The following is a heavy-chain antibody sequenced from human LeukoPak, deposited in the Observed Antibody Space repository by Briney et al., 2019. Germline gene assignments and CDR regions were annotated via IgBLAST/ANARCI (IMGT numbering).Heavy chain of an antibody. CDR2: IYYSGST. J-gene: IGHJ4*02. Sequence: PSETLSLTCTVSGGSISSYYWSWIRQPPGKGLEWIGYIYYSGSTNYNPSLKSRVTISVDTSKNQFSLKLSFVTAADTAVYYCARGWFGELLARPFDYWGQGTLVTVSS. CDR1: GGSISSYY. D-gene: IGHD3-10*01. CDR3: ARGWFGELLARPFDY. V-gene: IGHV4-59*01.